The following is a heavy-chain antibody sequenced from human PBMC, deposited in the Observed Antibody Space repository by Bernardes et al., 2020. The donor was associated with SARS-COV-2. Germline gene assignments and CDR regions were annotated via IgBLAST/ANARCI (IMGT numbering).Heavy chain of an antibody. V-gene: IGHV3-66*01. D-gene: IGHD3-10*01. CDR1: GLTVSDNY. CDR2: MYSGGST. Sequence: GGSLSLSCAASGLTVSDNYMTWVRRAPGKGLEWVALMYSGGSTNYADPVKGRFTVTRDNSKNKLYLQMNSLSAEDTAVYYCSSVSATWDRGIFSNTYYFYGMDVWGQGTTVTVSS. CDR3: SSVSATWDRGIFSNTYYFYGMDV. J-gene: IGHJ6*02.